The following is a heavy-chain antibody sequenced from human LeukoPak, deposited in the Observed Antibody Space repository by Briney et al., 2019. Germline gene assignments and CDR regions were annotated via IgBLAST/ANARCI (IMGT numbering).Heavy chain of an antibody. CDR3: ARAKNDYDSSGFASFDY. J-gene: IGHJ4*02. V-gene: IGHV3-33*01. CDR2: IWYDGSNI. CDR1: GFTFSSYG. Sequence: SGGSLRLSCVASGFTFSSYGMHWVRQAPGKWLEWVAIIWYDGSNIHHVDSVKGRFTISRDNSKNTLYLQMNSLRAEDTAVYYCARAKNDYDSSGFASFDYWGQGALVTVSS. D-gene: IGHD3-22*01.